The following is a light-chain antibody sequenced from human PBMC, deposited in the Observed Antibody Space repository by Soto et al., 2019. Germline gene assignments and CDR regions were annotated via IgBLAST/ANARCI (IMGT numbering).Light chain of an antibody. Sequence: DIHMTQSPSTLPASVGDRVTITCRASHSISNWLAWYQQKPGKAPNLLIYDASSLQSGVPSRFSGSGFGTEFTLTISSLQPGDFATYYCQQYSSRSTFGQGTKVDIK. CDR3: QQYSSRST. J-gene: IGKJ1*01. CDR1: HSISNW. V-gene: IGKV1-5*01. CDR2: DAS.